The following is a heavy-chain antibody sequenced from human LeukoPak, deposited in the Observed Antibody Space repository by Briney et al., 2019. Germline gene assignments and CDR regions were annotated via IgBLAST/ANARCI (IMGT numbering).Heavy chain of an antibody. CDR2: ISSSSSYI. D-gene: IGHD2-2*01. CDR3: VRDRFGCSSTSCPPGRGMDV. Sequence: GGSLRLSCAASGFTFSSYSMNWVRQAPGKGLEWVSSISSSSSYIYYADSVKGRFSISRDNAKNSLYLQMNSLRAEDTAVYYCVRDRFGCSSTSCPPGRGMDVWGKGTTVTVSS. CDR1: GFTFSSYS. J-gene: IGHJ6*04. V-gene: IGHV3-21*01.